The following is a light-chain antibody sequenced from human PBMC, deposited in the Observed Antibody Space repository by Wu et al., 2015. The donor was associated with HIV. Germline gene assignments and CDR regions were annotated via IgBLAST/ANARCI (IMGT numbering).Light chain of an antibody. Sequence: EIVLTQSPGTLSLSPGERATLSCRASQRVSSNYLAWYQQKFGQAPRLLIYGASNRATGIPDRFSGSGSGTDFTLTISRLEPEDFAVYYCQQGSNWPLTFGQGTRLEIK. CDR3: QQGSNWPLT. CDR1: QRVSSNY. J-gene: IGKJ5*01. V-gene: IGKV3D-20*02. CDR2: GAS.